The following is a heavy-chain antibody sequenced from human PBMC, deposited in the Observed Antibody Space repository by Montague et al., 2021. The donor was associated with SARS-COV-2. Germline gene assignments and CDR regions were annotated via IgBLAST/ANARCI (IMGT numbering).Heavy chain of an antibody. J-gene: IGHJ4*02. D-gene: IGHD3-9*01. CDR3: ARCEPQTLTLIGLRGKSARDX. CDR1: GGSFSGYY. CDR2: INHSGTT. Sequence: SETLSLTCAVYGGSFSGYYWTWIRQSPGKGLEWIAEINHSGTTNYNFNPSLRSRVTISVDTSKSQSSLKLSPVTAADTGVYYCARCEPQTLTLIGLRGKSARDXWGQGTLVTVSS. V-gene: IGHV4-34*01.